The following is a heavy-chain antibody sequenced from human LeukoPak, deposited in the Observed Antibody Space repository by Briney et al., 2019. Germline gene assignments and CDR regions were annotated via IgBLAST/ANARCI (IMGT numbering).Heavy chain of an antibody. CDR2: ISSSGSTI. J-gene: IGHJ4*02. CDR3: AREGVNYGSGSYNY. Sequence: GGSLRLSCAASGFTFSSYSMNWVRQAPGKGLEWVSYISSSGSTIYYADSVKGRFTISRDNAKNSLYLQMNSLRAEDTAVYYCAREGVNYGSGSYNYWGQGTLVTVSS. V-gene: IGHV3-48*04. D-gene: IGHD3-10*01. CDR1: GFTFSSYS.